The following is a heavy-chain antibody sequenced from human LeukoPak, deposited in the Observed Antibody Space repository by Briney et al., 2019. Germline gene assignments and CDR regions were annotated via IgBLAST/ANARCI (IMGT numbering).Heavy chain of an antibody. J-gene: IGHJ4*02. V-gene: IGHV4-59*01. CDR2: LYYSGST. CDR1: GGSISSYY. CDR3: ARAGSGYSFDY. Sequence: SETLSLTCTVSGGSISSYYWSWIRQPPGKGLEWIGYLYYSGSTNYNPSLKSRVTISVDTSKNQFSLRLSSVTAADTAVYYCARAGSGYSFDYWGQGTLVTVSS. D-gene: IGHD3-22*01.